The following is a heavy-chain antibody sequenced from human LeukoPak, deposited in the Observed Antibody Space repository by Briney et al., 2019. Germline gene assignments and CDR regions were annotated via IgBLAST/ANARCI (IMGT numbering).Heavy chain of an antibody. Sequence: PSETLSLTCTVSGGSISSYYWSWIRQPAGKGLEWIGRIYTSGSTSSNPSLKSRVTMSVDTSKNQFSLKLSSVTAADTAVYYWASSSSGWFWNYWGQGTLVTVSS. J-gene: IGHJ4*02. CDR3: ASSSSGWFWNY. V-gene: IGHV4-4*07. CDR2: IYTSGST. CDR1: GGSISSYY. D-gene: IGHD6-19*01.